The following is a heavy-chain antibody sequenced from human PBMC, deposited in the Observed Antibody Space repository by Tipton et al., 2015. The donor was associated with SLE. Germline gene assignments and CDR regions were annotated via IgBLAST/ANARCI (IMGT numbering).Heavy chain of an antibody. CDR1: GFTFDDYG. J-gene: IGHJ6*02. CDR2: IRTSSLYI. CDR3: ASLEAVPYYYGMDV. V-gene: IGHV3-21*05. Sequence: SLRLSCTTSGFTFDDYGLSWVRQAPGKGLEWVSYIRTSSLYIYYADSVRGRFTISRDNAKNSLYLQMNSLRADDTAVYYCASLEAVPYYYGMDVWGQGTTVTVSS. D-gene: IGHD6-19*01.